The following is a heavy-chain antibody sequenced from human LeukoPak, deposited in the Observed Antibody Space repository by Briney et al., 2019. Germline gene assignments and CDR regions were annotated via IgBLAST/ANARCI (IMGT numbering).Heavy chain of an antibody. D-gene: IGHD2-2*01. CDR2: IKSKTDGGTT. CDR1: GFTFSNAW. Sequence: NSGGSLRLSCAASGFTFSNAWMSWVRQAPGKGLEWVGRIKSKTDGGTTDYAAPVKGRFTISRDDSKNTLYLQMNSLKTEDTAVYYCTTGLPAATYNWFDPWGQGTLVTVSS. V-gene: IGHV3-15*01. CDR3: TTGLPAATYNWFDP. J-gene: IGHJ5*02.